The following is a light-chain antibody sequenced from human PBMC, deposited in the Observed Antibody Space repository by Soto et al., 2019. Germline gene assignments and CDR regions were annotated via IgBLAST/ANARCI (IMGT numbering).Light chain of an antibody. CDR2: QVS. V-gene: IGLV2-14*01. Sequence: QSALTQPASVSGSPEQSITISCAGTSSDVGSYNYVSWYQQHPGKAPKLMIYQVSDRPSGVSNRFSGSKSGNTASLTISGLQAEDEAYYYCSAYTGSTTAVVFCGGTKLTVL. CDR1: SSDVGSYNY. CDR3: SAYTGSTTAVV. J-gene: IGLJ2*01.